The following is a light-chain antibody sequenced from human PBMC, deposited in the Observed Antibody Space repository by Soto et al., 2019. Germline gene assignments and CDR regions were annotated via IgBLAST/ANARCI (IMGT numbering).Light chain of an antibody. J-gene: IGKJ2*01. CDR2: AAS. Sequence: IQLTQSPSSLSASVGDRVTISCRASQGNNSFVAWYQQKSGKAPKLLIYAASTLQSGVPSRFSGSGSGTDFTLTISSLQPEDFATYYCQQLNDRRFSFGQATKLDIK. CDR3: QQLNDRRFS. CDR1: QGNNSF. V-gene: IGKV1-9*01.